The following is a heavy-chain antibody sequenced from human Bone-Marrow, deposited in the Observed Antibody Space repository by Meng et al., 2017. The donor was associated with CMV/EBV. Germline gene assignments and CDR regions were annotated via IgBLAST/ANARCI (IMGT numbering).Heavy chain of an antibody. CDR1: GDSVSSNSAA. V-gene: IGHV6-1*01. Sequence: SETLSLTCAISGDSVSSNSAAWNWIRQSPSRGLEWLGRTYYRSKWYNDYAVSVKSRITINPDTSKNQFSLQLNSVTPEDTAVYYCASSPMIVASHYCGMDVWGQGTTVTVSS. J-gene: IGHJ6*02. CDR3: ASSPMIVASHYCGMDV. D-gene: IGHD3-22*01. CDR2: TYYRSKWYN.